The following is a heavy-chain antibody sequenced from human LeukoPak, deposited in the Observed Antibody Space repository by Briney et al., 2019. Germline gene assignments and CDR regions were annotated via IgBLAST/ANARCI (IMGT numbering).Heavy chain of an antibody. V-gene: IGHV4-39*01. CDR3: AVNLPTRDY. J-gene: IGHJ4*02. D-gene: IGHD2-2*01. Sequence: PSETLSLTCTVSGGSISSSSYYWGWIRQPPGKGLEWIGSIYYSGSTYYNPSLKSRVTISVDTSKNQFSLKLSSVTAADTAAYYCAVNLPTRDYWGQGTLVTVSS. CDR1: GGSISSSSYY. CDR2: IYYSGST.